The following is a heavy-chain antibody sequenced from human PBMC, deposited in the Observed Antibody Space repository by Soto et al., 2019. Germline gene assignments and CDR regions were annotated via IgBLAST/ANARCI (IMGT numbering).Heavy chain of an antibody. CDR1: GGTFSSYA. CDR3: AREGTSGSHIGY. CDR2: IIPIFGTA. V-gene: IGHV1-69*01. D-gene: IGHD3-22*01. Sequence: QVQLVQSGAEVQKPGSSVKVSCKASGGTFSSYAISWVRQAPGQGLEWMGGIIPIFGTANYAQKFQGRVTITADESQSTAYMELSSLRSEDTAVYYCAREGTSGSHIGYWGQGTLVTVSS. J-gene: IGHJ4*02.